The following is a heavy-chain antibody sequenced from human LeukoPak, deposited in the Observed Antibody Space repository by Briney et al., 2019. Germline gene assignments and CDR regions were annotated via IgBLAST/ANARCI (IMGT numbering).Heavy chain of an antibody. D-gene: IGHD3-22*01. Sequence: RASVKVSCKASGYTFTSYGISWVRQAPGQGLEWMGWISAYNGNTNYAQKLQGRVTMTPDTSKSTAYMDLRRLRSDNTAVYYCARDRYSSGYYDHYYYGMDVWGQGTTVTVSS. CDR3: ARDRYSSGYYDHYYYGMDV. V-gene: IGHV1-18*01. CDR1: GYTFTSYG. J-gene: IGHJ6*02. CDR2: ISAYNGNT.